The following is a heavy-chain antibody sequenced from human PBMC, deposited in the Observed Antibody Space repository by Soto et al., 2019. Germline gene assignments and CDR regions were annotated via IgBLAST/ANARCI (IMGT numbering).Heavy chain of an antibody. J-gene: IGHJ4*02. CDR2: ISYDGSNK. D-gene: IGHD7-27*01. CDR3: AKGNWDLDY. CDR1: GFTFSSYG. Sequence: GGSLRLSCAASGFTFSSYGMHWVRQAPGKGLEWVAVISYDGSNKYYADSVKGRFTISRDNSKNTLYLQMNSLRAEDTAVYYCAKGNWDLDYWGQGTLVNVSS. V-gene: IGHV3-30*18.